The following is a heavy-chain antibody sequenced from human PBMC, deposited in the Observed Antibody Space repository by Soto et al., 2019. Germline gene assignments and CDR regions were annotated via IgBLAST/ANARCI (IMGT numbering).Heavy chain of an antibody. Sequence: QVQLQQWGAGLLKPSETLSLTCAVYGGSFSGYYWSWIRQPPGKGLEWIGEINHSGSTNYNPSLKSGVTISVDTPKTRSPLKWASVTAADTAVYYCAEGGQQPDFDYGGQETRLTSPQ. D-gene: IGHD6-13*01. CDR2: INHSGST. CDR1: GGSFSGYY. J-gene: IGHJ4*02. V-gene: IGHV4-34*01. CDR3: AEGGQQPDFDY.